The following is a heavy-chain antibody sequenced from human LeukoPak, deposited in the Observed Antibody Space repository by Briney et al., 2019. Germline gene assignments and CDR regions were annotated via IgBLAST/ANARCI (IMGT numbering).Heavy chain of an antibody. D-gene: IGHD2-21*02. Sequence: PGGSLRLSCAVSGFTATNNYMSWVRQAPGEGLEWVSVIYSDGNTYYADSVKGRFTISRDSSKSTLYLQMNSLRAEDTAVYFCARGGGAFCGNDCYRNFDYWGQGTLVTVSS. CDR1: GFTATNNY. CDR3: ARGGGAFCGNDCYRNFDY. J-gene: IGHJ4*02. V-gene: IGHV3-66*01. CDR2: IYSDGNT.